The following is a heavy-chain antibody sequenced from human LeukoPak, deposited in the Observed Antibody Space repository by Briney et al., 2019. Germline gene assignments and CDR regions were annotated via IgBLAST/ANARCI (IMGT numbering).Heavy chain of an antibody. CDR3: ARDNAKIDGMDV. J-gene: IGHJ6*02. Sequence: GGSLRLSCAASGFTFSSYSMNWVRQAPGKGLEWVSPISSSSSYIYYADSVKGRFTISKDNAKNSLYLQMNSLRAEDTAVYYCARDNAKIDGMDVWGQGTTVTVSS. CDR1: GFTFSSYS. V-gene: IGHV3-21*01. CDR2: ISSSSSYI.